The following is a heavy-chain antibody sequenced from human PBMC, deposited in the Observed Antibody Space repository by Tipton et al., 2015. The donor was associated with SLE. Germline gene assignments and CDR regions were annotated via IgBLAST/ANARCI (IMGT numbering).Heavy chain of an antibody. Sequence: TLSLTCTVSGGSISSSYYWGWIRQSPGKGLEWIGSISYTGSTYYNPPLKSRVTISVDMSKNQFSLKLTSVTAADTAVYYCARGSVVADDFWGQGTLVTVSS. CDR1: GGSISSSYY. CDR2: ISYTGST. D-gene: IGHD2-15*01. J-gene: IGHJ4*02. V-gene: IGHV4-39*07. CDR3: ARGSVVADDF.